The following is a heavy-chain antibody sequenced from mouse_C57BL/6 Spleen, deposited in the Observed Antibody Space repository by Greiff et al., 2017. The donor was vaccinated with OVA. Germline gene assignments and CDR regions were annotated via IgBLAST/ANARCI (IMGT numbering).Heavy chain of an antibody. D-gene: IGHD1-1*01. CDR2: INYDGSST. CDR1: GFTFSDYY. CDR3: ARDADYGSSYDYAMDY. J-gene: IGHJ4*01. Sequence: DVHLVESEGGLVQPGSSMKLSCTASGFTFSDYYMAWVRQVPEKGLEWVANINYDGSSTYYLDSLKSRFIISRDNAKNILYLQMSSLKSEDTATYYCARDADYGSSYDYAMDYWGQGTSVTVSS. V-gene: IGHV5-16*01.